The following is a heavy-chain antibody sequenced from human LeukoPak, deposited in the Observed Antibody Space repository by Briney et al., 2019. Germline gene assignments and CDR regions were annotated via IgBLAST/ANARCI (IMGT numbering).Heavy chain of an antibody. CDR1: GYTFTGYY. CDR2: INPNSGGT. CDR3: ARDAPDYYGSGSYFSL. J-gene: IGHJ4*02. V-gene: IGHV1-2*04. Sequence: ASVKVSCKASGYTFTGYYMHWVRQAPGQGLEWMGWINPNSGGTNYAQKFQGWVTMTRDTSISTAYMELSRLRSDDTAVYYCARDAPDYYGSGSYFSLWGQGTLVTVSS. D-gene: IGHD3-10*01.